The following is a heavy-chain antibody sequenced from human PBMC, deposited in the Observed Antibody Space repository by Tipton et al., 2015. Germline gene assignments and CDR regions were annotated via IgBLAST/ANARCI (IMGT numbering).Heavy chain of an antibody. CDR3: ARARGRHGGLFDS. D-gene: IGHD4-23*01. CDR2: IYYSGST. V-gene: IGHV4-39*01. J-gene: IGHJ4*02. CDR1: GGSISSSLHY. Sequence: TLSLTCTVSGGSISSSLHYWGWIRQPPGKGLEWIGSIYYSGSTYYNPSLKSRVTISVDTSKNQFSLRLSSVTASDTAVYYCARARGRHGGLFDSWGQGTLVTVSS.